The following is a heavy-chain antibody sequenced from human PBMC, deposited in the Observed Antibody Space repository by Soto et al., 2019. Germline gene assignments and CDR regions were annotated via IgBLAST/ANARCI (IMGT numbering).Heavy chain of an antibody. CDR1: GFTFSSYA. J-gene: IGHJ4*02. Sequence: GGSLRLSCAASGFTFSSYAMSWVRQAPGKGLEWVSAISGSGGSTYYADSVKGRFTISRDNSKNTLYLQMNSLRAEDTAVYYCAKGPAPELLWFGELPPFDYWGQGTLVTVSS. CDR3: AKGPAPELLWFGELPPFDY. D-gene: IGHD3-10*01. V-gene: IGHV3-23*01. CDR2: ISGSGGST.